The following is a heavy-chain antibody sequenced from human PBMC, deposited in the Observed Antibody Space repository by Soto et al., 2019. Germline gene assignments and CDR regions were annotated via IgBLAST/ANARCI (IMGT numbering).Heavy chain of an antibody. CDR2: IYYSGST. CDR1: GGSISSGGYY. D-gene: IGHD3-9*01. CDR3: ARDLNPHYDILTGHPEQYGMDV. V-gene: IGHV4-31*03. J-gene: IGHJ6*02. Sequence: PSGTLSLTCTVSGGSISSGGYYWSWIRQHPGKGLEWIGYIYYSGSTYYNPSLKSRVTISVDTSKNQFSLKLSSVTAADTAVYYCARDLNPHYDILTGHPEQYGMDVWGQGTTVTVSS.